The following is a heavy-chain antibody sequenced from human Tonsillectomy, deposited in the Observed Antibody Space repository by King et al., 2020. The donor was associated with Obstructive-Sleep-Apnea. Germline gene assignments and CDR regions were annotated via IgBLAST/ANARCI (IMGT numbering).Heavy chain of an antibody. Sequence: MQLQESGPGLVKPSETLSLTCTVSGGSISSSSYYWGWIRQPPGKGLGWIGSDDYSGGSYYNPSLKSRVTISIDTSKNQFSLKVRSVTAADTAVYYCARWTMVSFDYWGQGTLVTVSS. J-gene: IGHJ4*02. V-gene: IGHV4-39*07. CDR3: ARWTMVSFDY. CDR1: GGSISSSSYY. CDR2: DDYSGGS. D-gene: IGHD3-10*01.